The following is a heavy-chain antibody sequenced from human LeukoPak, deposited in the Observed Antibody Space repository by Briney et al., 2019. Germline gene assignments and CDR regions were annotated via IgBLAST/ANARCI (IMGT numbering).Heavy chain of an antibody. CDR2: INHSGST. D-gene: IGHD3-10*01. J-gene: IGHJ5*02. V-gene: IGHV4-34*01. CDR1: GGSFSGYY. CDR3: ARESTNYYGSGSYYWVNWFDP. Sequence: SETLSLTCAVYGGSFSGYYWSWIRQPPGKGLEWIGEINHSGSTNYNPSLKSRVTISVDTSKNQFSLKLSSVTAADTAVYYCARESTNYYGSGSYYWVNWFDPWGQGTLVTVSS.